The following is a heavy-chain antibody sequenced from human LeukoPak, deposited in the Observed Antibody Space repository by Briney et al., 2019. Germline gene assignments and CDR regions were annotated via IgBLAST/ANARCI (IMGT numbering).Heavy chain of an antibody. D-gene: IGHD6-13*01. CDR2: ISAYNGNT. V-gene: IGHV1-18*01. J-gene: IGHJ4*02. Sequence: ASVKVSCKDSGYTFTSYGISWVRQAPGQGLEWMGWISAYNGNTNYAQKLQGRVTMTTDTSASTAYMELRSLISDDTAVYYCARGVQQQLIYYFDYWGQGTLVTVSS. CDR3: ARGVQQQLIYYFDY. CDR1: GYTFTSYG.